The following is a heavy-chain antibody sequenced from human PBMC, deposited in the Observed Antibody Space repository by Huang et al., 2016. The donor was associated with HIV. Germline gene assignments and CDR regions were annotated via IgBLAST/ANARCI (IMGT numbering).Heavy chain of an antibody. V-gene: IGHV1-2*02. D-gene: IGHD4-17*01. J-gene: IGHJ4*02. Sequence: QVQLVQSGAEAKKPGASVRVSCKTAGYTFSDYYVHWVRQAPGQGLQWMGWINPNTAGTNYAQRFQGRLTVTRDRSITTAYMDLTWLTSDDTAVYYCARGGLRWPAPFDFWGQGTLVTVSS. CDR3: ARGGLRWPAPFDF. CDR2: INPNTAGT. CDR1: GYTFSDYY.